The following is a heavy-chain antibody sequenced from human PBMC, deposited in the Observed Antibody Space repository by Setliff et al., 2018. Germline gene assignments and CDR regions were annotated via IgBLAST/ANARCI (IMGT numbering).Heavy chain of an antibody. J-gene: IGHJ6*03. V-gene: IGHV4-61*09. CDR3: ARMSGFQYMDV. CDR2: IYTSWST. CDR1: GDSISSRRSY. D-gene: IGHD3-3*01. Sequence: PSETLSLTCTVSGDSISSRRSYWGWFRQPAGKGLEWIGQIYTSWSTNYNPSPKSRVTISLDTSKNQFSLSLSSVTAADTAVYYCARMSGFQYMDVWGKGTTVTV.